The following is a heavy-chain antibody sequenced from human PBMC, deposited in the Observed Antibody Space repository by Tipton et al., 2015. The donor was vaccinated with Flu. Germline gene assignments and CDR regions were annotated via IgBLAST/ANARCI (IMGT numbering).Heavy chain of an antibody. V-gene: IGHV4-59*01. CDR3: ARGRKARDSDWLLPANYFDI. CDR1: GGSISNYY. J-gene: IGHJ4*02. Sequence: TLSLTCTVSGGSISNYYWNWIRQPPGKGLEWIGYISYTGSTNYKSSLKSRVTISLDTSKNHFSLKLSSVTASDTAVYYCARGRKARDSDWLLPANYFDIWGQGSLVTVSS. D-gene: IGHD3-9*01. CDR2: ISYTGST.